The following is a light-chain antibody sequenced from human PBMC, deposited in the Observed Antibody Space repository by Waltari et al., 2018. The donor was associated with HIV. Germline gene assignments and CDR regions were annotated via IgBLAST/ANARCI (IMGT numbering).Light chain of an antibody. CDR3: QHYGSSPLT. Sequence: EIVLTQSPATLSLSPGERATLSCRASQSVSSYLAWYQQKPGQAPRLLIYDASNRATGIPDRFSGSGSGTDFTLTISRLEPEDFAVYYCQHYGSSPLTFGPGTKVDIK. V-gene: IGKV3-20*01. CDR2: DAS. J-gene: IGKJ3*01. CDR1: QSVSSY.